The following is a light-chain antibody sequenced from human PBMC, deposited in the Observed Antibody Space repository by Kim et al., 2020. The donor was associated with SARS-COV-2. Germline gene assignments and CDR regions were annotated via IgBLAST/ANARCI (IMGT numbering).Light chain of an antibody. V-gene: IGLV3-19*01. CDR3: NSRDSSGNHLYV. CDR1: SLRSYY. Sequence: SSELTQDPAVSVALGQTVRITCQGDSLRSYYASWYQQKPGQAPVLVIYGKNNRPSGIPDRFSGSSSGNTASLTITGAQAEDEADYYCNSRDSSGNHLYVL. J-gene: IGLJ1*01. CDR2: GKN.